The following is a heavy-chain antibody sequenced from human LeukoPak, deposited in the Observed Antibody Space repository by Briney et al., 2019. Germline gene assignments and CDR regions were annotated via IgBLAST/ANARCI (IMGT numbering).Heavy chain of an antibody. CDR2: IIPIFGTA. V-gene: IGHV1-69*05. Sequence: GASVKVSCKASGGTFSSYAISWVRQAPGQGLEWMGGIIPIFGTANYAQKFQGRVTITTDESTSTAYMELSSLRSEDTAVYYCARAEKSVVVTANWFDPWGQGTLVTVSS. CDR3: ARAEKSVVVTANWFDP. J-gene: IGHJ5*02. D-gene: IGHD2-21*02. CDR1: GGTFSSYA.